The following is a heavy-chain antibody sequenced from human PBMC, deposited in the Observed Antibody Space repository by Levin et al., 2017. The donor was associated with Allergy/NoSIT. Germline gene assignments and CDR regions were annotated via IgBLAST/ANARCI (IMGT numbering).Heavy chain of an antibody. CDR1: GGSISSSSYY. J-gene: IGHJ4*02. D-gene: IGHD3-16*01. Sequence: SETLSLTCTVSGGSISSSSYYWGWIRQPPGKGLEWIGSIYYSGSTYYNPSLKSRVTISVDTSKNQFSLKLSSVTAADTAVYDCARVRSSYFDYWGQGTLVTVSS. V-gene: IGHV4-39*07. CDR3: ARVRSSYFDY. CDR2: IYYSGST.